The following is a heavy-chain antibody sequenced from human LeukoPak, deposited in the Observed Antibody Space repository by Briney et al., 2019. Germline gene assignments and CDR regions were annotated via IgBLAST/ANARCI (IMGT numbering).Heavy chain of an antibody. V-gene: IGHV3-74*01. CDR3: ARGSDCSGGSCYSYWYFDL. CDR1: VFTFSSYW. CDR2: WNCDGSST. D-gene: IGHD2-15*01. J-gene: IGHJ2*01. Sequence: ARGSLRLSCAASVFTFSSYWMHWVRQAPGKGLVWVSRWNCDGSSTSYADSVKGRFTISRDNAKNTLYLQMNSLRAEDTAMYYCARGSDCSGGSCYSYWYFDLWGRGTLVTVSS.